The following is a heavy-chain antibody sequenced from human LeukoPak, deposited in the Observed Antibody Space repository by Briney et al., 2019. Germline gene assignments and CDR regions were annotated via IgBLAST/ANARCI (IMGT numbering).Heavy chain of an antibody. J-gene: IGHJ3*02. V-gene: IGHV1-18*01. D-gene: IGHD2-15*01. CDR1: GYTFTSYG. Sequence: ASVKVSCKASGYTFTSYGISWVRQAPGQGLEWMGWINTYNGNTIYTQKLQGRVTMTTDTSTSTAYMELRSLRSDDTAVYYCARDFHCSGGGCLDAFDIWGQGTMVTVSS. CDR2: INTYNGNT. CDR3: ARDFHCSGGGCLDAFDI.